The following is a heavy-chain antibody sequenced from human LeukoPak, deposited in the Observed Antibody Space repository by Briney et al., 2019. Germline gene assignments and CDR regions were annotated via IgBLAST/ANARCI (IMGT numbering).Heavy chain of an antibody. D-gene: IGHD6-13*01. CDR1: AGSISRSGYY. V-gene: IGHV4-39*01. CDR3: ASDLIAAGGSTLGS. J-gene: IGHJ5*02. CDR2: IAYSGST. Sequence: PSETLSLTRIVSAGSISRSGYYWGWIRQPPGKGLEWIGTIAYSGSTWYNPSLRSRVTISVDTSKNQFSLKLTSVTAADTAVYYCASDLIAAGGSTLGSWGQGTLVTVSS.